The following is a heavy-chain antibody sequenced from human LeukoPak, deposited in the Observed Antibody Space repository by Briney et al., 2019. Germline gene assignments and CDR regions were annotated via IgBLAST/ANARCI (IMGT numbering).Heavy chain of an antibody. CDR1: GASISSGGDY. D-gene: IGHD3-10*01. Sequence: SETLSLTCTVSGASISSGGDYWSWIRQPPGKGLEWIGSMYYSGSTAYNPSLKSRVTMSVDTSKNQFSLKLSSVTAADTAVYYCARPTSSGSYFYWGQGTLVTVSS. CDR3: ARPTSSGSYFY. CDR2: MYYSGST. V-gene: IGHV4-39*01. J-gene: IGHJ4*02.